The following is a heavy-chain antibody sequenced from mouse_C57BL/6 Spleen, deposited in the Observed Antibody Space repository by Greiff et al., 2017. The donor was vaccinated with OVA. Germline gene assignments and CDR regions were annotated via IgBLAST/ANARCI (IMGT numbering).Heavy chain of an antibody. CDR3: ARRGNFYYYGSSHYWYFDV. D-gene: IGHD1-1*01. V-gene: IGHV1-18*01. J-gene: IGHJ1*03. CDR1: GYTFTDYN. Sequence: VQLQQSGPELVKPGASVKIPCKASGYTFTDYNMDWVKQSHGKSLEWIGDINPNNGGTIYNQKFKGKATLTVDKSSSTAYMELRSLTSEDTAVYYCARRGNFYYYGSSHYWYFDVWGTGTTVTVSS. CDR2: INPNNGGT.